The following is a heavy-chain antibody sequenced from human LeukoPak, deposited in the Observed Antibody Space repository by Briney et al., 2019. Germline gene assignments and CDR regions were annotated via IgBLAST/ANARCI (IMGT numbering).Heavy chain of an antibody. Sequence: SETLSLTCTVSGGSLSSYYWSWIRQPAGRGLEWIGRIYTSGSTNYNPSLKSRVTMSVDTSKNQFSLKLSSVTAADTAVYYCARERYSGSYLTAFDIWGQGTMVTVSS. V-gene: IGHV4-4*07. CDR3: ARERYSGSYLTAFDI. CDR1: GGSLSSYY. CDR2: IYTSGST. D-gene: IGHD1-26*01. J-gene: IGHJ3*02.